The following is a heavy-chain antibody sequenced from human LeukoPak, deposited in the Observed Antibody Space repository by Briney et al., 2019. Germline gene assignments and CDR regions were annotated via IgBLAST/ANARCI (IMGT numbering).Heavy chain of an antibody. CDR2: IIPIFGTA. J-gene: IGHJ4*02. D-gene: IGHD1-26*01. CDR3: ARGLLRVGATQLDY. Sequence: ASVKVSCKASGGTFSSYAISWVRQAPGQGLEWMGGIIPIFGTANYAQKFQGRVTITADKSTSTAYMELSSLRSEDTAVYYCARGLLRVGATQLDYWGQGTLVTVSP. CDR1: GGTFSSYA. V-gene: IGHV1-69*06.